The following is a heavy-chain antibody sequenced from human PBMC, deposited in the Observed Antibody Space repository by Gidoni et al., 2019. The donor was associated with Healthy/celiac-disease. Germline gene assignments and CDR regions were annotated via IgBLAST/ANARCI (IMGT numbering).Heavy chain of an antibody. J-gene: IGHJ4*02. V-gene: IGHV1-69*01. CDR1: GGTFSSYA. D-gene: IGHD3-16*02. CDR2: IIPIFGTA. Sequence: QVQLVQSGAEVKKPGSSVKISCKASGGTFSSYAISWVRQAPGQGLEWMGGIIPIFGTANYAQKFQGRVTITADESTSTAYMELSSLRSEDTAVYYCTVRDDYVWGSYRPKGDYWGQGTLVTVSS. CDR3: TVRDDYVWGSYRPKGDY.